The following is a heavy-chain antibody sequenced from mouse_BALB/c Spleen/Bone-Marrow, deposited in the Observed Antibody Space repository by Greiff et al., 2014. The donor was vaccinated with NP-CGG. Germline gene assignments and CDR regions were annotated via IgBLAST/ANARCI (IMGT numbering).Heavy chain of an antibody. CDR3: ARDYGYVDAMNY. CDR2: IYPGSGTT. J-gene: IGHJ4*01. D-gene: IGHD1-2*01. Sequence: QVQLKQSGPELVKPGASVKISCKASGYTFNDYYINWVKQKPGQGLEWIGWIYPGSGTTKYNENFKGKPTLTVDTSSSTAYIQLSSLTSEDTAVYFCARDYGYVDAMNYWGQGTSVTVSS. CDR1: GYTFNDYY. V-gene: IGHV1-84*02.